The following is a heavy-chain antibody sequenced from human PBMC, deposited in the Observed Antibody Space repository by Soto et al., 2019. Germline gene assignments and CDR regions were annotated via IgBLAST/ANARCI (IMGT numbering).Heavy chain of an antibody. CDR3: GRSAQIFWSGYPRYTYFDY. CDR2: INHSGST. V-gene: IGHV4-34*01. J-gene: IGHJ4*02. D-gene: IGHD3-3*01. Sequence: SETLSLTCAVYGGSFSCYYWSWIRQPPGKGLEWIGEINHSGSTNYNPSLKSRVTISVDTSKNQFSLKLSSVTAADTAVYYCGRSAQIFWSGYPRYTYFDYWGQGTLVTVSS. CDR1: GGSFSCYY.